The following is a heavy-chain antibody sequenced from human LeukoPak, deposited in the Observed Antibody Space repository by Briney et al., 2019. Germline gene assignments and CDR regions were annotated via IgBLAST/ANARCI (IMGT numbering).Heavy chain of an antibody. V-gene: IGHV1-2*02. CDR2: INPNSGGT. J-gene: IGHJ5*02. Sequence: GASVKVSCNASGYTFTGYYMHWVRQAPGQGLEWMGWINPNSGGTNYAQKFQGRVTMTRDTSISTAYMELSRLRSDDTAVYYCAREGSGYGNWFDPWGQGTLVTVSS. CDR1: GYTFTGYY. D-gene: IGHD5-18*01. CDR3: AREGSGYGNWFDP.